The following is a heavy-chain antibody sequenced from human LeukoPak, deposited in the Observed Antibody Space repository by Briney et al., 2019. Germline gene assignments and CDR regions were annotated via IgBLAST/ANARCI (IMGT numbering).Heavy chain of an antibody. J-gene: IGHJ4*02. Sequence: SETLSLTCAVYGGSFSGYYWSWIRQPPGKGLEWIGEINHSGSTNYNPSLKSRVTISVDTSKNQFSLKLSSVTAADTAVYYCASTKTVTLYYFDYWGQGTLVTVSS. CDR2: INHSGST. CDR3: ASTKTVTLYYFDY. CDR1: GGSFSGYY. V-gene: IGHV4-34*01. D-gene: IGHD4-17*01.